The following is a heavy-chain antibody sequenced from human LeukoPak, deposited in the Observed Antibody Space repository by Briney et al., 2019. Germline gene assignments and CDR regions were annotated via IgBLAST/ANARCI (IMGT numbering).Heavy chain of an antibody. CDR2: IEGDGTST. J-gene: IGHJ5*02. D-gene: IGHD3-3*01. CDR1: GFTFSTYY. V-gene: IGHV3-74*01. CDR3: ARDTSPGWFGP. Sequence: PGGSLRLSCTASGFTFSTYYMHWVRQAPGKGLEWVSRIEGDGTSTSYAASVEGRFTISRDNAKNTVYLQMNSLSADDTAVYYCARDTSPGWFGPWGQGTLVTVSS.